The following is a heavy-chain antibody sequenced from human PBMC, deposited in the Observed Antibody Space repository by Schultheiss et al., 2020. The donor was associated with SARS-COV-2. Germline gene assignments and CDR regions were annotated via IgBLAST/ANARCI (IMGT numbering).Heavy chain of an antibody. Sequence: GESLKISCAASGFTINSYWMHWVRQAPGKGLVWVSSINTAGSSTTHADSVKGRFTISRDNAKNTLYLQMSSLRAEDTAVYYCARPSSGINAFDIWGQGTMVTVSS. CDR1: GFTINSYW. CDR2: INTAGSST. V-gene: IGHV3-74*01. D-gene: IGHD3-10*01. J-gene: IGHJ3*02. CDR3: ARPSSGINAFDI.